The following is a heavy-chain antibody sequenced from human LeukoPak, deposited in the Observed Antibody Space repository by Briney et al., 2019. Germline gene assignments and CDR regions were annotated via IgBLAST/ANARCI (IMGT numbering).Heavy chain of an antibody. V-gene: IGHV4-34*01. D-gene: IGHD4-17*01. CDR2: INHSGST. CDR3: ASSTRSATVTTIDY. J-gene: IGHJ4*02. Sequence: SETLSLTCAVYGGSFSGYYWSWIRQPPGKGLELIGEINHSGSTNYNPSLKSRVTVSVDTSKNQFSLKLSSVTAADTAVYYCASSTRSATVTTIDYWGQGTLVTVSS. CDR1: GGSFSGYY.